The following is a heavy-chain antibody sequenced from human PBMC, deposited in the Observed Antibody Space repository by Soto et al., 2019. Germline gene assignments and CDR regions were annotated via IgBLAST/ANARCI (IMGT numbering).Heavy chain of an antibody. CDR2: ISYSGST. J-gene: IGHJ4*02. Sequence: SEALSLTCTVSSDSISSYYWSWIRQPPEKRLEWIGYISYSGSTDYNPSLKSRVTISGDTSKNQFSLKVSSVTAADTAVYYCARGTSWQLPFDYWGQGTLVTVSS. V-gene: IGHV4-59*01. CDR3: ARGTSWQLPFDY. D-gene: IGHD6-13*01. CDR1: SDSISSYY.